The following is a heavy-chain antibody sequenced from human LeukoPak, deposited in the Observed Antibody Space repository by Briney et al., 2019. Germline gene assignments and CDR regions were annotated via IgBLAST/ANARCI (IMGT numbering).Heavy chain of an antibody. Sequence: SETLSLTCTVSGGSISSYYWSWIRQPPGKGLEWIGYIYYSGSTNYNPSLKSRVTISVDTSKNQFSLKLSSVTAADTAVYYCARVPYCSSTSCYTFPPPHFDYWGQGTLVTVSS. CDR1: GGSISSYY. CDR3: ARVPYCSSTSCYTFPPPHFDY. CDR2: IYYSGST. V-gene: IGHV4-59*12. D-gene: IGHD2-2*02. J-gene: IGHJ4*02.